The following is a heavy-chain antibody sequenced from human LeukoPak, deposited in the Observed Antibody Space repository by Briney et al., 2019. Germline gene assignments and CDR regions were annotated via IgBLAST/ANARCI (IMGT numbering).Heavy chain of an antibody. D-gene: IGHD3-3*01. CDR2: INPNSGGT. CDR1: GYTFTGYY. Sequence: EASVKVSCKASGYTFTGYYMHWVRQAPGQGLEWMGWINPNSGGTNYAQKFQGRVTMTRDTSISTAYMELSRLRSDDTAVYYCARVWWDPSILEWLQKYYFDYWGQGTLVTVSS. J-gene: IGHJ4*02. V-gene: IGHV1-2*02. CDR3: ARVWWDPSILEWLQKYYFDY.